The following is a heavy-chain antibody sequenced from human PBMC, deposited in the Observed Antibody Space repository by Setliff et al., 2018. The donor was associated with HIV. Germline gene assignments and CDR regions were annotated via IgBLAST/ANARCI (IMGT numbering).Heavy chain of an antibody. V-gene: IGHV3-53*01. CDR3: ARDLVWPYSSRWYDAFDI. CDR1: GFTVSSSY. J-gene: IGHJ3*02. D-gene: IGHD6-13*01. CDR2: IYGSGDT. Sequence: GGSLRLSCEASGFTVSSSYMAWVRQAPGKGLEWVSTIYGSGDTYHADSVKGRFTLSRDTSKNSLYLQMNSLRAEDTAVYYCARDLVWPYSSRWYDAFDIWGQGTMVTVSS.